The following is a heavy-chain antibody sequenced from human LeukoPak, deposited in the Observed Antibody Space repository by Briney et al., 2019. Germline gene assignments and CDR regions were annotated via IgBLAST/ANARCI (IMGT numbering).Heavy chain of an antibody. CDR3: ARQGRATVVMYMDD. J-gene: IGHJ6*03. D-gene: IGHD3-22*01. CDR1: GGSISSSSDN. CDR2: IYYTGIT. Sequence: SSETLSLTCTVSGGSISSSSDNWGWIRQPPGKGLEWIGSIYYTGITYYNPSVMSRVTMSVDTSRNQFSLRLSSVTAADTAMYYCARQGRATVVMYMDDWGHGTTVTVSS. V-gene: IGHV4-39*01.